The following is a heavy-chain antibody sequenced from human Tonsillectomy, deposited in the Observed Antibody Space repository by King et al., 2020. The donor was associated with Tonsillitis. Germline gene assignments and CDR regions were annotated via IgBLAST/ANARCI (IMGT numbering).Heavy chain of an antibody. D-gene: IGHD3-22*01. Sequence: LVESGGGLVQPGGSLRLSCAASGFPFSNYGMSWVRPAPGKGLEWVSTINHSGRTTYYADSVKGRFTISRDNSKNTLHLQMNSLRVEDTAVYYYAKSSGNYYFDYWGQGTVVTVSS. CDR1: GFPFSNYG. J-gene: IGHJ4*02. V-gene: IGHV3-23*04. CDR3: AKSSGNYYFDY. CDR2: INHSGRTT.